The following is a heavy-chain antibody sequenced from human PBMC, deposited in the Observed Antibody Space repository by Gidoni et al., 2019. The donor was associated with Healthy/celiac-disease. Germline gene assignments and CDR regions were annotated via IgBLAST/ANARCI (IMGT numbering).Heavy chain of an antibody. Sequence: QVQLVESGGGVVQPGRSLRLSCEAPGFTFSSSAMHRAGQAPGKGLEWVAVISYDGSNKDYADSVKGRFTISRDNSKNTLYLQMNSLRAEDTAVYYCARDLWANSPYCSSTSCYTPDFDYWGQGTLVTVSS. V-gene: IGHV3-30-3*01. CDR3: ARDLWANSPYCSSTSCYTPDFDY. CDR1: GFTFSSSA. J-gene: IGHJ4*02. CDR2: ISYDGSNK. D-gene: IGHD2-2*02.